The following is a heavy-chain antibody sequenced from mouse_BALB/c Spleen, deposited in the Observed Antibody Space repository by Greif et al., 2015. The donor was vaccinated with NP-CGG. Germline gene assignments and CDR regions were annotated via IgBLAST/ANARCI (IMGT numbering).Heavy chain of an antibody. CDR1: GFTFSDYY. V-gene: IGHV5-4*02. D-gene: IGHD2-3*01. CDR2: ISDGGSYT. CDR3: ARDDGYSY. Sequence: EVKVVDSGGGLVKPGGSLKLSCAASGFTFSDYYMYWVRQTPEKRLEWVATISDGGSYTYYPDSVKGRFTISRDNAKNNLYLQMSSLKSEDTAMYYCARDDGYSYWGQGTLVTVSA. J-gene: IGHJ3*01.